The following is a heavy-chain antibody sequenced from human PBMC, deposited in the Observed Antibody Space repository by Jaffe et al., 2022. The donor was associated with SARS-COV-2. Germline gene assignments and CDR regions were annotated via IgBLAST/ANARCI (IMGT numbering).Heavy chain of an antibody. D-gene: IGHD6-13*01. Sequence: QVRLQESGPGLVKPSETLSLTCSVSGDSISNADHYWGWIRRPPGEGLQWIGSIYFSGSTNYNPSLKSRVTLSIDRSENQFSLKLTSVIAADTAVYYCARHRTADGIRSFDYWGQGMLVTVSS. CDR2: IYFSGST. V-gene: IGHV4-39*01. CDR3: ARHRTADGIRSFDY. CDR1: GDSISNADHY. J-gene: IGHJ4*02.